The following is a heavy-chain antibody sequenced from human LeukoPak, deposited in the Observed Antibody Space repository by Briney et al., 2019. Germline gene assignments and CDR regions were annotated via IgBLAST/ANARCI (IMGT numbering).Heavy chain of an antibody. CDR3: ARQTSGLRLGYFDY. CDR2: IYYSGST. J-gene: IGHJ4*02. Sequence: SETLSPTCTVSGGSISSSSYYWGWIRQPPGKGLEWIGSIYYSGSTYYNPSLKSRVTISVDTSKNQFSLKLSSVTAADTAVYYCARQTSGLRLGYFDYWGQGTLVTVSS. V-gene: IGHV4-39*01. D-gene: IGHD3-22*01. CDR1: GGSISSSSYY.